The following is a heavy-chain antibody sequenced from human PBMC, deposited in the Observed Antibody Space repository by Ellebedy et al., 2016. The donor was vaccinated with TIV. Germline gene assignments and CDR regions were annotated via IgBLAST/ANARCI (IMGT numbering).Heavy chain of an antibody. D-gene: IGHD1-26*01. CDR3: ARRPSGSDWVYFDN. CDR2: LYAGGST. V-gene: IGHV3-66*04. CDR1: GLTLSNNY. Sequence: GESLKISCVASGLTLSNNYMSWVRRAPGKGLEWVSVLYAGGSTSYADSVKGRFTTSRDDSKNTLFLQLSSLGAEDTGVYYCARRPSGSDWVYFDNWGQGTLVTVSS. J-gene: IGHJ4*02.